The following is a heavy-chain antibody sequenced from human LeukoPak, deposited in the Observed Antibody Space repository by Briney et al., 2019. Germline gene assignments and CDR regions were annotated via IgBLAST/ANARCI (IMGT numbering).Heavy chain of an antibody. D-gene: IGHD1-26*01. Sequence: SETLSLTCAVSGGSISSSNWWSWVRQPPGKGLEWIGEIYHSGSTNYNPSLKSRVTISVDTSKNQFSLKLSSVTAADTAVYYCARTNSGSYSPYYYYYMDVWGKGTTVTISS. J-gene: IGHJ6*03. CDR2: IYHSGST. V-gene: IGHV4-4*02. CDR1: GGSISSSNW. CDR3: ARTNSGSYSPYYYYYMDV.